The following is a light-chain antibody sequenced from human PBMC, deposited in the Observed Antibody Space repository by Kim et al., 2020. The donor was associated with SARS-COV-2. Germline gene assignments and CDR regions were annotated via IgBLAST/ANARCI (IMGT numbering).Light chain of an antibody. CDR3: LLSYSGARARV. J-gene: IGLJ3*02. Sequence: QAVVTQEPSLTVPPGGTVTLTCGSSTGAVTSGHYPYWFQQKPGQAPRTLIYDTSNKHSWTPARFSGSLLGGKAALTLSGAQPEDEAEYYCLLSYSGARARVFGGGTQLTVL. V-gene: IGLV7-46*01. CDR1: TGAVTSGHY. CDR2: DTS.